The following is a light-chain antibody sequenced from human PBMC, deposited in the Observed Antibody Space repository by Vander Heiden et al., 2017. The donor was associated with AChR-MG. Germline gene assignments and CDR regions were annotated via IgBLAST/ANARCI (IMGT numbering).Light chain of an antibody. Sequence: QSVVTPAPSVSGTPGQRVPISCSGSSSNIGINNVNWYQHLPETAPKLLIYSNNQRPSGVPDRFSGSKSGTSASLTISGLQSEDEADYYCAAWDDSLNGPVFGGGTKLTIL. CDR3: AAWDDSLNGPV. J-gene: IGLJ2*01. V-gene: IGLV1-44*01. CDR1: SSNIGINN. CDR2: SNN.